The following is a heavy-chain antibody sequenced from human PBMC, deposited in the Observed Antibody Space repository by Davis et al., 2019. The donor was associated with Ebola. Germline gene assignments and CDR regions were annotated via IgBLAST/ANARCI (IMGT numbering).Heavy chain of an antibody. V-gene: IGHV3-7*01. CDR1: GFTFSSYW. CDR3: ARDEGDFWSGYYTG. J-gene: IGHJ4*02. D-gene: IGHD3-3*01. Sequence: GGSLRLSCAASGFTFSSYWMSWVRQAPGKGLEWAANIKQDGSEKYYVDSVKGRFTISRDNAKNTLYLQMNSLRAEDTAVYYCARDEGDFWSGYYTGWGQGTLVTVSS. CDR2: IKQDGSEK.